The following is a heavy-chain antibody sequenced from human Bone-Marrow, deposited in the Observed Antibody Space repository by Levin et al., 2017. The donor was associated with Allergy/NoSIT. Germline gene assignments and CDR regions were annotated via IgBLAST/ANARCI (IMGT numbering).Heavy chain of an antibody. CDR2: FINSGGST. D-gene: IGHD2-8*02. CDR1: GFTFSSHA. Sequence: QPGGSLRLSCAASGFTFSSHAMSWVRQAPGKGLEWVSGFINSGGSTYYADAGKGRFSISRDNSKNTLYLQMVSLRAEDTAVYYCAKDAGGSTDYYYYMDVWGRGTMVTVSS. CDR3: AKDAGGSTDYYYYMDV. V-gene: IGHV3-23*01. J-gene: IGHJ6*03.